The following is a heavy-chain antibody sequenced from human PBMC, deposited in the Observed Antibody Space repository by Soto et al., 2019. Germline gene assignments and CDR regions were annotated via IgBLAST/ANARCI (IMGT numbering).Heavy chain of an antibody. CDR1: GGSISSYY. D-gene: IGHD3-10*01. CDR3: GRIGDGTIRPYYFDY. Sequence: QVQLQESGPGLVKPSETLSLTCTVSGGSISSYYWSWIRQPPGKGLEWIGYIYYSGSTNYNPSLKSRVTISVDTSKKQFSLKLSSVTAADTAVYYCGRIGDGTIRPYYFDYWGQGTLVTVSS. J-gene: IGHJ4*02. V-gene: IGHV4-59*08. CDR2: IYYSGST.